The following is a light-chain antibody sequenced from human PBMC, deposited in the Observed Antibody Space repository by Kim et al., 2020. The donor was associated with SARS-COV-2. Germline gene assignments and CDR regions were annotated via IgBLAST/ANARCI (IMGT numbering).Light chain of an antibody. V-gene: IGLV1-47*01. J-gene: IGLJ1*01. CDR3: AAWDDSLSGSV. CDR2: RND. CDR1: SSNVESNY. Sequence: GQRVTISCSGGSSNVESNYVYWYQQFPDTAPKLLIFRNDQRPSGVPDRFSASKSGTSASLTISGLRSEDEADYHCAAWDDSLSGSVFGAGTQLTVL.